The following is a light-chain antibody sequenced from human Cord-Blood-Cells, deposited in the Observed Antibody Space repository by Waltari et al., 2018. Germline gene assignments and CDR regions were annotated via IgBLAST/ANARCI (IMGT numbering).Light chain of an antibody. CDR3: QQYNNWPPV. J-gene: IGKJ3*01. V-gene: IGKV3-15*01. Sequence: EIVMTQSPATLSVSPGERATLSCMASQSVSSNLAWYQQKPGQAPRLLIYGASTRATGIPARFSGSGSGTEFTLTISSLQSEDFAVYYCQQYNNWPPVFGPGTKVDIK. CDR2: GAS. CDR1: QSVSSN.